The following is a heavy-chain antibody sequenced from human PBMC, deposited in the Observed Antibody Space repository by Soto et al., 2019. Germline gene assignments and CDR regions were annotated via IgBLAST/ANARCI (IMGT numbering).Heavy chain of an antibody. V-gene: IGHV5-51*01. CDR3: ARHPDAADTSDFDY. D-gene: IGHD6-25*01. Sequence: GESLKISCKGSGYTFTSHWIGWVRQMPGKGLEWMGIIYPGDSDTRYSPSFQGQVTISADKSITTAYLQWSSLKASDTAMYYCARHPDAADTSDFDYWGQGTLVTVS. CDR1: GYTFTSHW. CDR2: IYPGDSDT. J-gene: IGHJ4*02.